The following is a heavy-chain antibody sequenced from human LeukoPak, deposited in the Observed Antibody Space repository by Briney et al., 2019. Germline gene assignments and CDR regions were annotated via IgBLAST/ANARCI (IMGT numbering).Heavy chain of an antibody. D-gene: IGHD6-13*01. CDR3: ARYNVPSAGRGSFDY. J-gene: IGHJ4*02. V-gene: IGHV5-51*01. CDR1: GYSVTSQW. CDR2: ISPGDSDT. Sequence: GESLKISCKGSGYSVTSQWIGWVRQMPGKGLEWMGIISPGDSDTRYSPSFQGQVTISADKSISTAYLQWSSLKASDSAMYYCARYNVPSAGRGSFDYWGQGILVTVSS.